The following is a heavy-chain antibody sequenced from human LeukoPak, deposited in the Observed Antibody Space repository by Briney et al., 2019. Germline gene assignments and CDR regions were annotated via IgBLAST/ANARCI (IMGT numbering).Heavy chain of an antibody. CDR1: GGSISSGGYS. Sequence: PSQTLSLTCAGSGGSISSGGYSWSWIRQPPGKGLEWIGYIYHSGSTYYNPSLKSRVTISVDRSKNQFSLKLSSVTAADTAVYYCARAKYYYDSSGYVMGYFDYWGQGTLVTVSS. CDR2: IYHSGST. J-gene: IGHJ4*02. D-gene: IGHD3-22*01. CDR3: ARAKYYYDSSGYVMGYFDY. V-gene: IGHV4-30-2*01.